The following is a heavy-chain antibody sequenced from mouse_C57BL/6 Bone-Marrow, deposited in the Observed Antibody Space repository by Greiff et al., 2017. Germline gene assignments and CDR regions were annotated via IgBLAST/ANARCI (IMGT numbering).Heavy chain of an antibody. CDR2: IYPGDGAT. V-gene: IGHV1-82*01. CDR3: ARGELTGTN. CDR1: GYAFSSSW. Sequence: VQLQESGPELVKPGASVKISCKASGYAFSSSWMNWVKQRPGKGLEWIGRIYPGDGATNYNGKFKGKATITADKSSSTAYMQLSSLTSEDSAVYCCARGELTGTNWGQGTTLTVSS. J-gene: IGHJ2*01. D-gene: IGHD4-1*01.